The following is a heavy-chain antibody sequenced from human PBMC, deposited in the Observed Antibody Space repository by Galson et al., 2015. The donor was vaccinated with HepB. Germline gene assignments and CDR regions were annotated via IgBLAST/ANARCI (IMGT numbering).Heavy chain of an antibody. Sequence: SLRLSCAASGVIFSGSSIHWVRQASGKGLEWVGRVKDKVNRYATAYAPSLEGRFTISRDDSRNTAYLQMNSLRTEDTAIYYCTKWSDTMFDYWGQGTLVTVSS. D-gene: IGHD2-8*01. CDR3: TKWSDTMFDY. J-gene: IGHJ4*02. CDR2: VKDKVNRYAT. CDR1: GVIFSGSS. V-gene: IGHV3-73*01.